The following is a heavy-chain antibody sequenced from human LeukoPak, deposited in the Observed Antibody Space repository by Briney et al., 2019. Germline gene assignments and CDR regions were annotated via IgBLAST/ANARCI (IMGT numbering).Heavy chain of an antibody. CDR2: IYPGDSDT. Sequence: GESLNISCKGSGYSFTSYWIGWVRQMPGKGLEWMGIIYPGDSDTRYSPSFQGQVTISADKSISTAYLQWSSLKASDTAMYYCARSNLYCSGGSCYSYYFDYWGQGTLVTVSS. CDR1: GYSFTSYW. D-gene: IGHD2-15*01. CDR3: ARSNLYCSGGSCYSYYFDY. V-gene: IGHV5-51*01. J-gene: IGHJ4*02.